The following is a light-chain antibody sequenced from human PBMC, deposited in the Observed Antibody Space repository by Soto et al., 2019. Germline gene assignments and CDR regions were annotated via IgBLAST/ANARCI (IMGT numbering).Light chain of an antibody. V-gene: IGLV2-14*01. CDR2: DVS. Sequence: QSVLTQPASVSGSPGQSITISCTGTSSDVGGYNYVPWYQQHPGKATKLMIYDVSNRPSGVSNRFSGSKSGNTASLTISGLQAEDEADYYCSSYTSSSTLLYVFGTGTKVTVL. CDR3: SSYTSSSTLLYV. J-gene: IGLJ1*01. CDR1: SSDVGGYNY.